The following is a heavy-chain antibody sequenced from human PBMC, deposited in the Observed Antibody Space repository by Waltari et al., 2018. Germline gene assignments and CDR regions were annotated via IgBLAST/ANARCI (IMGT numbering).Heavy chain of an antibody. CDR2: ISGRGGRT. CDR1: GFTFSSYA. D-gene: IGHD3-10*01. Sequence: EVQLVESGGGLVQPGGSLRLSCAASGFTFSSYAMSWVRQAPGKGLGWVSAISGRGGRTYYADSVKGRFTISRDNSKNTLYLQMNSLRAEDTAVYYWAKESWRYSRYYGSGDGYFDYWGQGTLVTVSS. J-gene: IGHJ4*02. V-gene: IGHV3-23*04. CDR3: AKESWRYSRYYGSGDGYFDY.